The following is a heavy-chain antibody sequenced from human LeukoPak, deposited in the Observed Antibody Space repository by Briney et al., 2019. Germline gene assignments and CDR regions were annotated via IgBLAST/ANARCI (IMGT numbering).Heavy chain of an antibody. CDR2: IIPIFGTA. J-gene: IGHJ6*03. CDR3: ATHSGSRYYYYYYYMDV. CDR1: GGTFSSYA. Sequence: EASVKVSCKASGGTFSSYAISWVRQAPGQGLEWMGRIIPIFGTANYAQKFQGRVTITADKSTSTAYMELSSLRSEDTAVYYCATHSGSRYYYYYYYMDVWGKGTTVTVSS. V-gene: IGHV1-69*06. D-gene: IGHD1-26*01.